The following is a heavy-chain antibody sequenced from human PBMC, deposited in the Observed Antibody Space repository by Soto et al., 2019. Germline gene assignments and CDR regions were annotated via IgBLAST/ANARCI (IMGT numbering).Heavy chain of an antibody. J-gene: IGHJ6*02. Sequence: GGSLRLSCAASGFTFSNALMSWVRQAPGEGLEWVGRIKTKIDGETTDYAAPVKGRFTSSRDDSKNTLYLQMNSLKTEDTAVYYCTTLTIFPPVGMDVWGQGTTVTVSS. CDR3: TTLTIFPPVGMDV. CDR1: GFTFSNAL. CDR2: IKTKIDGETT. V-gene: IGHV3-15*01. D-gene: IGHD3-3*01.